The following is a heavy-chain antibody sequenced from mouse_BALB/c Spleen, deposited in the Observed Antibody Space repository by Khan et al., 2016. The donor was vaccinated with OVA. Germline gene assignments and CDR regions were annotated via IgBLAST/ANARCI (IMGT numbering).Heavy chain of an antibody. Sequence: VELVESGPGLVAPSQNLSITCTVSGFSLTDYGVSWIRQPPGKGLEWLGVIWGGGTTYYNSALKSRLIISKDNSKSQVFLKMNSLQTVDTAMYYCAKGVWSYYFALDYWGQGTSVTVSS. V-gene: IGHV2-6-5*01. D-gene: IGHD2-10*02. CDR3: AKGVWSYYFALDY. CDR1: GFSLTDYG. CDR2: IWGGGTT. J-gene: IGHJ4*01.